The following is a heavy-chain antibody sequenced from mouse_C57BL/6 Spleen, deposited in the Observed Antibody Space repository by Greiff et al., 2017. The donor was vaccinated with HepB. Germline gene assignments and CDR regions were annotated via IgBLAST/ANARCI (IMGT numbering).Heavy chain of an antibody. D-gene: IGHD1-1*01. CDR1: GHTFTSYW. Sequence: QVQLKEPGTELVKPGASVKLSCKASGHTFTSYWMHWVKQRPGQGLEWIGNINPSNGGTNYNEKFKSKATLTVDKSSSTAYMQLSSLTSEDSAVYYCARHYYGSSYGYAMDYWGQGTSVTVSS. CDR3: ARHYYGSSYGYAMDY. J-gene: IGHJ4*01. CDR2: INPSNGGT. V-gene: IGHV1-53*01.